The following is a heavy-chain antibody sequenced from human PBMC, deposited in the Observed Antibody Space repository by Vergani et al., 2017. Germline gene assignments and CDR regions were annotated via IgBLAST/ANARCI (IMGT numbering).Heavy chain of an antibody. D-gene: IGHD6-13*01. J-gene: IGHJ5*02. CDR3: ARLPYSSSWTDPFDP. CDR1: GYTFTGYY. Sequence: QVQLVQSGAEVKKPGASVKVSCKASGYTFTGYYMHWVRQAPGQGLEWMGWINPNSGGTNYAQKFQGRVTMTRDTSISTAYMELSRLRSDDTAVYYCARLPYSSSWTDPFDPWGQGTLVTVSS. CDR2: INPNSGGT. V-gene: IGHV1-2*02.